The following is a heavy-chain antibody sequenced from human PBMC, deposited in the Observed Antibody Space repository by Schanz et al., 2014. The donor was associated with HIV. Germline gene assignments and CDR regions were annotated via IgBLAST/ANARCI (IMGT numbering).Heavy chain of an antibody. CDR3: AKDRNYYDSKYRGKGNYYYYYGMDV. J-gene: IGHJ6*02. V-gene: IGHV3-30*18. CDR2: MSYDGIRK. Sequence: QVRLVESGGGVVRPGRSLRLSCAASGFTFDSYGMHWVRQAPGKGLEWVAVMSYDGIRKNYADSVKGRFTISRDNSKNTLNLQMKSLRAEDTAVYYCAKDRNYYDSKYRGKGNYYYYYGMDVWGQGTTVTVSS. D-gene: IGHD3-22*01. CDR1: GFTFDSYG.